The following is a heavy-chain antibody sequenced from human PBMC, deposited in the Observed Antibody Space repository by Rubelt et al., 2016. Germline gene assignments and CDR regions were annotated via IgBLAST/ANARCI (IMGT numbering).Heavy chain of an antibody. CDR3: ARDCPILMIRNDGWFDP. Sequence: GPGLVKPSETLSLTCTVSGGSISSSSYYWGWIRQPPGKGLEWIGSIYYSGSTYYNPSLKSRVTISVDTSKNQFSLKLSFVTAEDTAVEYCARDCPILMIRNDGWFDPWGQGTLVTVSS. V-gene: IGHV4-39*07. J-gene: IGHJ5*02. CDR1: GGSISSSSYY. CDR2: IYYSGST. D-gene: IGHD3-16*01.